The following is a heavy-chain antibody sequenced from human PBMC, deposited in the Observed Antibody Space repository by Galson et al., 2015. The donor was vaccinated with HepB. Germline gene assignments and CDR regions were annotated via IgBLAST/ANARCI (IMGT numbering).Heavy chain of an antibody. CDR1: GFTFSDST. CDR3: AEGSDSQRYGPGAD. D-gene: IGHD3-10*01. CDR2: IVIHPSNT. Sequence: SVKVSCKASGFTFSDSTIHWVRQARGQRLEWIGWIVIHPSNTEYAYKFQARVTITRDASTSTAYMELRSITSEDTAISYCAEGSDSQRYGPGADWGQGTLVIVSS. J-gene: IGHJ4*02. V-gene: IGHV1-58*02.